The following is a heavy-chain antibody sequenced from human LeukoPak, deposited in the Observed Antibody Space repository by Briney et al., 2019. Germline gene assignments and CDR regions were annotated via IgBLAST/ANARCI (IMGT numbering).Heavy chain of an antibody. J-gene: IGHJ4*02. D-gene: IGHD1-26*01. V-gene: IGHV3-21*01. CDR2: ISGSSSYI. Sequence: PGGSLRLSCAASGFTSSTYNMNWVRQAPGKGLEWVPSISGSSSYIYYADSVKGRFSISRDNAKNSLYLQMNSLRAEDTAVYYCARDLLGWELHYFDYWGQGTLVTVSS. CDR3: ARDLLGWELHYFDY. CDR1: GFTSSTYN.